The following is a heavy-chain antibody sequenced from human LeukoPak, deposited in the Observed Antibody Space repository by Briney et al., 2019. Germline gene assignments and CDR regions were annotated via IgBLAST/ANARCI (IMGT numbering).Heavy chain of an antibody. CDR1: GFTFSSYA. CDR2: ISGSGSST. CDR3: AKAPMIEVLFDY. V-gene: IGHV3-23*01. D-gene: IGHD3-22*01. Sequence: GGSLRLSCAASGFTFSSYAMSWVRQAPGKGLEWVSAISGSGSSTYYADSVKGRFTISRDNSKNTLYLQMNSLRAEDTAVYYCAKAPMIEVLFDYWGQGTLVTVSS. J-gene: IGHJ4*02.